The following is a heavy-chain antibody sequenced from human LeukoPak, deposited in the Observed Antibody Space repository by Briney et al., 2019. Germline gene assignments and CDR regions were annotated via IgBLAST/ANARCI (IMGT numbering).Heavy chain of an antibody. J-gene: IGHJ6*02. CDR3: ARDSYDSNYYYGMDV. D-gene: IGHD5-12*01. V-gene: IGHV3-74*01. CDR1: GFTFSRHW. CDR2: INTDGSST. Sequence: PPGGSLRLSCAASGFTFSRHWMHWVRQAPGKGLVWVSRINTDGSSTSYADSVKGRFTISRDNAKKTLYLQMNSLRAEDTAVYYCARDSYDSNYYYGMDVWGQGTTVTVS.